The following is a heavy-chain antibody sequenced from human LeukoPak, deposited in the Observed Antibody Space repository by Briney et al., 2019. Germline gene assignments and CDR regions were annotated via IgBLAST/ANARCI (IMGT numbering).Heavy chain of an antibody. J-gene: IGHJ4*02. Sequence: GGSLRLSCAASGFTFSSYAMHWVRQAPGKGLEWVAVISYDGSNKYYADSVKGRFTISRDNSKNTLYLQMNSLRAEDTAVYYCASAYVVVPAATYFDYWGQGTLVTVSS. CDR2: ISYDGSNK. CDR1: GFTFSSYA. CDR3: ASAYVVVPAATYFDY. D-gene: IGHD2-2*01. V-gene: IGHV3-30-3*01.